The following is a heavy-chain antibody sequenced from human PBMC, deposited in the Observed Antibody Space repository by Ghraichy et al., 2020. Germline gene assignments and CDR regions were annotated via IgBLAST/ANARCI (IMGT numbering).Heavy chain of an antibody. CDR1: GFTVSSNY. CDR3: ARDVFRSYGFQDGYYIPTIAFDI. Sequence: GGSLRLSCAASGFTVSSNYMSWVRQAPGKGLEWVSVIYSGGSAYYADSVKGRFTISRDNSKNTLYLQMNSLRAEDTAVYYCARDVFRSYGFQDGYYIPTIAFDIWGQGTMVTVSS. D-gene: IGHD1-26*01. CDR2: IYSGGSA. V-gene: IGHV3-66*01. J-gene: IGHJ3*02.